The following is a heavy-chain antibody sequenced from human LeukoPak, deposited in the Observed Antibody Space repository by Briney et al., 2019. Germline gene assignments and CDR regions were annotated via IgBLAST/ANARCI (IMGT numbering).Heavy chain of an antibody. V-gene: IGHV4-30-2*01. J-gene: IGHJ3*02. CDR2: IYHSGST. D-gene: IGHD2-15*01. CDR3: ASYCSGGSCYPNDAFDI. CDR1: GGSISSGGYS. Sequence: PSETLSLTCAVSGGSISSGGYSWSWIRQPPGKGLEWIGYIYHSGSTYYNPSLKSRVTISVDRSKNQFSLKLSSVTAADTAVYYCASYCSGGSCYPNDAFDIWGQGQWSPSLQ.